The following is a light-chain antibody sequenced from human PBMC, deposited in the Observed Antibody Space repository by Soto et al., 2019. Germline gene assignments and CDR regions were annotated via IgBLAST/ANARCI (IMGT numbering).Light chain of an antibody. J-gene: IGLJ2*01. Sequence: QLVLTQSPSASASLGASVKLTCPLSSRHSRYAIAWHQQQPEKGPRYLMKVNSDGSHNKGDGIPDRFSGSSSGAERYLTISSLQSEDEADYYCQTWGAGIRVFGGRTKLTVL. CDR1: SRHSRYA. V-gene: IGLV4-69*01. CDR3: QTWGAGIRV. CDR2: VNSDGSH.